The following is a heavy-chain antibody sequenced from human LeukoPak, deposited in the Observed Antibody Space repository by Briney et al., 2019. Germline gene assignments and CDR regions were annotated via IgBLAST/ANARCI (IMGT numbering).Heavy chain of an antibody. CDR1: RDSVSSNSAA. CDR3: ARLATVTTSHHYYYGMDV. J-gene: IGHJ6*02. V-gene: IGHV6-1*01. D-gene: IGHD4-17*01. Sequence: SQTLSLTCAISRDSVSSNSAAWNWIRQSPSRGLEWLGRTYYRSKWYNDYAVSVKSRITINPDTSKNQFSLQLNSVTPEDTAVYHCARLATVTTSHHYYYGMDVWGQGTTVTVSS. CDR2: TYYRSKWYN.